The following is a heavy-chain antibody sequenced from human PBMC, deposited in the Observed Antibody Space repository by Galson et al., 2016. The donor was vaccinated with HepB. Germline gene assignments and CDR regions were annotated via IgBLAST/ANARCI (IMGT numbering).Heavy chain of an antibody. CDR2: IWNDGSSQ. Sequence: SLRLSCAASGFTFSSYGMHWVRQAPGKGLEWVAVIWNDGSSQYYGDSVKGRFTISRDNSKNTLYLQMDSLRAEDTALYYCARPSTNRAVAAPFGDWGQGTLVTVSS. CDR1: GFTFSSYG. D-gene: IGHD6-19*01. CDR3: ARPSTNRAVAAPFGD. V-gene: IGHV3-33*01. J-gene: IGHJ4*02.